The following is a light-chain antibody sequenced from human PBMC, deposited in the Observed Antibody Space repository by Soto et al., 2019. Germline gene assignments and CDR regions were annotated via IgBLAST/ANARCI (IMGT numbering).Light chain of an antibody. CDR2: GAS. CDR3: QQYNNWPLMYT. CDR1: QSVSSN. Sequence: EMVITQSPATLSVSPGERATLSCRASQSVSSNLAWYQQKPGQAPRLLIYGASTRATGIPARFSGSGSGTEFTLTISSLQSEDFAVYYCQQYNNWPLMYTFGQGTKVDI. V-gene: IGKV3-15*01. J-gene: IGKJ2*01.